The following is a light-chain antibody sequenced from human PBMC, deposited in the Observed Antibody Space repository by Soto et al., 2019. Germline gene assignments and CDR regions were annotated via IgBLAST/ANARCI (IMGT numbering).Light chain of an antibody. CDR1: QNVNQY. CDR3: QQTYSTPLT. J-gene: IGKJ1*01. V-gene: IGKV1-39*01. Sequence: IQLTQSPASLSASVGDRVTITYRASQNVNQYLNWYQQKPGKAPKVLIYAATSLQSGVPPRFTGSRSGTDFTLTISSLKPEDFETYYCQQTYSTPLTFGQGTKVDI. CDR2: AAT.